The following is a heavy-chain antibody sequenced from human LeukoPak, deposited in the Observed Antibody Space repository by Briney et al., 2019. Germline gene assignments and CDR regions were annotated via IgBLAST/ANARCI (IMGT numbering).Heavy chain of an antibody. V-gene: IGHV4-59*01. Sequence: SETLSLNCAVSPDAINSYYLSWIRQPPGRGLQWLGHIYSSGSSTYNPSLRGRVTISVDMSKNQFSLQLTSVTAADTAVYYCARGRVVVVPAAYDAFALRGQGKMVTVSS. D-gene: IGHD2-2*01. CDR1: PDAINSYY. CDR3: ARGRVVVVPAAYDAFAL. CDR2: IYSSGSS. J-gene: IGHJ3*01.